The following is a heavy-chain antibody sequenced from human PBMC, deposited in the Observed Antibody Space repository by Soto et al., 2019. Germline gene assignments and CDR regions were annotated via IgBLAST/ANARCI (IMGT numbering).Heavy chain of an antibody. CDR1: GGSFSCYY. CDR2: INHSGST. CDR3: ARTYSSGWDY. D-gene: IGHD6-19*01. V-gene: IGHV4-34*01. J-gene: IGHJ4*02. Sequence: SETLSLTCAVYGGSFSCYYWSWIRQPPGKGLEWIGEINHSGSTNYNPSLKSRVTISVDTSKNQFSLKLSSVTAADTAVYYCARTYSSGWDYWGQGTLVTVSS.